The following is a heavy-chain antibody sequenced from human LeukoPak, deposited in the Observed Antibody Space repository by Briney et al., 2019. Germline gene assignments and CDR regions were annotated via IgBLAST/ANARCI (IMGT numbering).Heavy chain of an antibody. V-gene: IGHV3-23*01. CDR2: ISGNGGST. D-gene: IGHD3-10*01. CDR1: GGSISSNN. J-gene: IGHJ1*01. Sequence: QASGTLSLTCAVSGGSISSNNWWSWVRQAPGKGLEWVSAISGNGGSTYYADSVKGRFTISRDNSKNTLYLQMNSLRAEDTAVYYCTKGRDSSGSGSYPLHWGQGTLVTVSS. CDR3: TKGRDSSGSGSYPLH.